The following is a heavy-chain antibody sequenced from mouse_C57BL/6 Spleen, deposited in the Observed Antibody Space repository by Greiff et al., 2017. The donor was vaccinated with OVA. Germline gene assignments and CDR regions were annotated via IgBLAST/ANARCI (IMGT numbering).Heavy chain of an antibody. CDR1: GFTFSDYG. D-gene: IGHD1-1*01. CDR2: ISSGSSTI. Sequence: DVQLVESGGGLVKPGGSLKLSCAASGFTFSDYGMHWVRQAPEKGLEWVAYISSGSSTIYYADTVKGRFTISRDNAKNTLFLQMTSLRSEDTAMYYCARNHYGSSTAWFAYWGQGTLVTVSA. V-gene: IGHV5-17*01. CDR3: ARNHYGSSTAWFAY. J-gene: IGHJ3*01.